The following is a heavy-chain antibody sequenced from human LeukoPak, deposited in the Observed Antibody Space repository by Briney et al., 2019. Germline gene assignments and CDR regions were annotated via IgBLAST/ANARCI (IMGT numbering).Heavy chain of an antibody. CDR3: ARHTYGSSWFVEY. D-gene: IGHD6-13*01. V-gene: IGHV4-59*08. CDR2: IYYSGST. CDR1: GGSISSYY. Sequence: SETLSLTCTVSGGSISSYYWSWIRQPPGKGLEWIGYIYYSGSTNYNPSLKSRVTISIDTSKNQFSLKLSSVTVADTAVYYCARHTYGSSWFVEYWGQGTLVTVSS. J-gene: IGHJ4*02.